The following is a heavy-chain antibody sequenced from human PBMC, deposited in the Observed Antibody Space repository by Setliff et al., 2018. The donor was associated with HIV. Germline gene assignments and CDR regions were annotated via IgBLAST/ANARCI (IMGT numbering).Heavy chain of an antibody. D-gene: IGHD3-3*01. Sequence: NPSETLSLTCTVSGGSISSYYWSWIRQPPGKGLEWIGYIYTSGRTNYNPSLKSRVTISVDTSKNQFSLKLSSVTAADTAVYYCARCVTYYNFWSGYWGYYYYMDVWGKGTTVTVSS. CDR3: ARCVTYYNFWSGYWGYYYYMDV. CDR2: IYTSGRT. J-gene: IGHJ6*03. V-gene: IGHV4-4*08. CDR1: GGSISSYY.